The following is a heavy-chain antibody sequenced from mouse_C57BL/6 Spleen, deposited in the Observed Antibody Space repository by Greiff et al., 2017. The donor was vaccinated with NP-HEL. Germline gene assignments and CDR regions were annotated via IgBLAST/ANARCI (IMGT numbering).Heavy chain of an antibody. CDR2: LDPENGDT. CDR1: GFNIKDDY. J-gene: IGHJ4*01. Sequence: VQLQQSGAELVRPGASVKLSCTASGFNIKDDYMHWVKQRPEQGLEWIGWLDPENGDTEYASKFQGKATITADTSSNTAYLQLSSLTSEDTAVYYCTITTVVATDAMDYWGQGTSVTVSS. V-gene: IGHV14-4*01. CDR3: TITTVVATDAMDY. D-gene: IGHD1-1*01.